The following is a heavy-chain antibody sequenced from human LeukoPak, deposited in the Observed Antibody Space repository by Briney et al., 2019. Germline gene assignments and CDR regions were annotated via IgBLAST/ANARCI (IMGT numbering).Heavy chain of an antibody. Sequence: GASVKVSCKASGYTFTGYYMHWVRQAPGQGLEWRGWINPNSGGTNYAQKFQGRVTMTRDTSVSTAYMELSRLRSDDTAVYYCARIKSSNKDPTSGSYFFYWGQGTLVTVSS. D-gene: IGHD1-26*01. V-gene: IGHV1-2*02. CDR2: INPNSGGT. CDR3: ARIKSSNKDPTSGSYFFY. J-gene: IGHJ4*02. CDR1: GYTFTGYY.